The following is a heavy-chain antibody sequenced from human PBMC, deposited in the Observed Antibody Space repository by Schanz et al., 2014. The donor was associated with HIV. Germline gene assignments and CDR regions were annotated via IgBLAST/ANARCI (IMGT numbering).Heavy chain of an antibody. V-gene: IGHV4-61*08. CDR1: GGSISSGGYY. CDR2: IYYSGST. CDR3: ARRWVGASNFDY. J-gene: IGHJ4*02. D-gene: IGHD1-26*01. Sequence: QVQLQESGPGLVKPSQTLSLTCTVSGGSISSGGYYWSWIRQHPGKGLEWIGYIYYSGSTNYNPSLKSRVTISVDTSKNQFSLKLSSVTAADTAVYYCARRWVGASNFDYWGQGTLITVSS.